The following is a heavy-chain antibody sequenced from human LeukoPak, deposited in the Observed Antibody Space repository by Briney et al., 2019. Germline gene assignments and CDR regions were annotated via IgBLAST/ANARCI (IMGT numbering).Heavy chain of an antibody. CDR1: GFTFSSYS. CDR2: ISSSSSYI. V-gene: IGHV3-21*01. D-gene: IGHD2-15*01. Sequence: GESLRLSCAASGFTFSSYSMNWVRQAPGKGLEWVSSISSSSSYIYYADSVKGRFTISRDNAKNSLYLQMNSLRAEDTAVYYCARAPGYCSGGSCFDYWGQGTLVTVSS. J-gene: IGHJ4*02. CDR3: ARAPGYCSGGSCFDY.